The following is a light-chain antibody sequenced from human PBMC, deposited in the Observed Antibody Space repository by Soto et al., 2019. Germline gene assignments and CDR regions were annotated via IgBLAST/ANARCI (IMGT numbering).Light chain of an antibody. CDR2: LNSDGSH. CDR1: RGHSSYA. CDR3: QTWDTGIRV. V-gene: IGLV4-69*01. Sequence: QPVLTQSPSASASLGASVKLTCTMSRGHSSYAIAWHQQQPEKGPRYLMKLNSDGSHSKGDGIPDRFSGSSSGAERYLTISSLQSEDEADYYCQTWDTGIRVFGGGTQLTVL. J-gene: IGLJ3*02.